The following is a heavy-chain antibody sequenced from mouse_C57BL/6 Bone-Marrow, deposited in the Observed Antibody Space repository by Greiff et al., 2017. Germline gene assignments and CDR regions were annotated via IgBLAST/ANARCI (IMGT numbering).Heavy chain of an antibody. Sequence: QVQLQQPGAELVKPGASVKMSCKASGYNFTSSWITWVKQRPGQGLEWIGDIYPGSGSTNYNEKFKSKATLTVDTSSSTAYMQLNSLTSEGSAVYYVAICLDYYGSSGVDYWGQGTTLTVSS. CDR2: IYPGSGST. CDR3: AICLDYYGSSGVDY. J-gene: IGHJ2*01. D-gene: IGHD1-1*01. V-gene: IGHV1-55*01. CDR1: GYNFTSSW.